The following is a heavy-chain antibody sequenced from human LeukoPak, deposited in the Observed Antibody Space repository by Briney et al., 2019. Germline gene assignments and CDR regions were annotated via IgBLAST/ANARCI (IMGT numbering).Heavy chain of an antibody. CDR2: ISGRGGST. Sequence: GGSLRLSCAASGFTFGSYAMSWVRQAPGKGLEWVSYISGRGGSTFYADSVKGRLTISRDNSKNTLFLQMNGLRAEDTAMYYCVKGGTDYDFWNDSSYSYYFDFWGQGTLVTVSS. J-gene: IGHJ4*02. CDR3: VKGGTDYDFWNDSSYSYYFDF. CDR1: GFTFGSYA. D-gene: IGHD3-3*01. V-gene: IGHV3-23*01.